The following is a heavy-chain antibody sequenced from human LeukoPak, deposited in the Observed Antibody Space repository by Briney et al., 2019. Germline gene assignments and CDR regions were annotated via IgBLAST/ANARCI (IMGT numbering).Heavy chain of an antibody. CDR2: IYYSGRT. Sequence: SETLSLTCTASGGSISSYYWDWIRQPPGKGLEWIGTIYYSGRTYYSPSLKSRVTMSVDPSNNQFSLNLRSVTAADTALYYCARRRYYDGSGYLEWGQGTLLSVSS. CDR3: ARRRYYDGSGYLE. D-gene: IGHD3-22*01. V-gene: IGHV4-39*01. CDR1: GGSISSYY. J-gene: IGHJ1*01.